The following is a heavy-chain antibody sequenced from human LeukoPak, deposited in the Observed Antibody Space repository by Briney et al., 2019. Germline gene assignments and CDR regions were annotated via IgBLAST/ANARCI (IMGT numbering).Heavy chain of an antibody. V-gene: IGHV1-2*04. CDR2: INPNSGGT. CDR3: ARGAQPWGGEFDY. D-gene: IGHD5-18*01. J-gene: IGHJ4*02. Sequence: EASVKVSCKASGYTFTGYYMHWVRQAPGQGLEWMGWINPNSGGTNYAQKFQGWVTMTRDTSISTAYMELSRLRSDGTAVYYCARGAQPWGGEFDYWGQGTLVTVSS. CDR1: GYTFTGYY.